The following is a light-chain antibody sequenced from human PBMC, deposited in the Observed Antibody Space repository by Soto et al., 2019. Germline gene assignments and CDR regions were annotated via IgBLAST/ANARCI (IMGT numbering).Light chain of an antibody. J-gene: IGKJ1*01. V-gene: IGKV1-5*03. CDR3: QQYNDYSWT. CDR1: LSFSCW. Sequence: DLQVTQSPSALSASGGDSVSITCRARLSFSCWLAVYQQQPGKAPKLLIYMASSLESGVPSRFSGSGSGTEFTLPISSQQPDDFATYYCQQYNDYSWTFGQGTKVDIK. CDR2: MAS.